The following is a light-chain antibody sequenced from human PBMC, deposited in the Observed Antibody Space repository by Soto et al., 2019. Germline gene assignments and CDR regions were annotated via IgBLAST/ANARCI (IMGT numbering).Light chain of an antibody. CDR3: QQHGSSPIT. V-gene: IGKV3-20*01. J-gene: IGKJ5*01. CDR2: GAS. CDR1: RSVTNNY. Sequence: EIVLTQSPGTLSFFPGERATLSCRASRSVTNNYLAWHQQKPGQTPRLLIYGASSRATGIQDRFSGSGSGTDFTLTISRLEPEDFAVYYCQQHGSSPITFGQGTRLEIK.